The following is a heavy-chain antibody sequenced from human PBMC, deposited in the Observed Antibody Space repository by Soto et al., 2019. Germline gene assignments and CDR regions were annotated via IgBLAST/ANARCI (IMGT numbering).Heavy chain of an antibody. CDR2: ISNAGSGNT. CDR1: GYPXPSFE. CDR3: ARESNHYQDFFQN. D-gene: IGHD2-2*01. J-gene: IGHJ4*02. V-gene: IGHV1-3*01. Sequence: SXKVSCTTSGYPXPSFEVHWIRQAPGQRPEWMGGISNAGSGNTKYSQKFQYRLTSTGDKSATTVYMALSSLTSEDTDTYYCARESNHYQDFFQNWGQGTQVTVSS.